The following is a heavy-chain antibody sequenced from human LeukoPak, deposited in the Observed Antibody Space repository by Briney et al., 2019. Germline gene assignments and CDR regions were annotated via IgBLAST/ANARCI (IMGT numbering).Heavy chain of an antibody. D-gene: IGHD3-3*01. CDR1: GVSFSGYY. CDR3: ARGPPYYDFWSGYYPFGYGY. V-gene: IGHV4-34*01. CDR2: INHSGST. Sequence: SETLSLTCAVYGVSFSGYYWSWIRQPPGKGLEWIGEINHSGSTNYNPSLKSRVTISVDTSKNQFSLKLSSVTAADTAVYYCARGPPYYDFWSGYYPFGYGYWGQGTLVTVSS. J-gene: IGHJ4*02.